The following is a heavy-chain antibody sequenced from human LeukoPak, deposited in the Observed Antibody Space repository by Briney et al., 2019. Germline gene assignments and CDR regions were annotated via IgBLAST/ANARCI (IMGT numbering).Heavy chain of an antibody. CDR3: ARGDYGDPPLNY. J-gene: IGHJ4*02. Sequence: EASVKVSCKASGYTFTVYFVHWVRQAPGQGLQWMGWINPNTGGTNYAQKFQGRVTMTRDTSISTAYMELSRLRSDDTAVYYCARGDYGDPPLNYWGQGTLVTVSS. D-gene: IGHD4/OR15-4a*01. CDR2: INPNTGGT. V-gene: IGHV1-2*02. CDR1: GYTFTVYF.